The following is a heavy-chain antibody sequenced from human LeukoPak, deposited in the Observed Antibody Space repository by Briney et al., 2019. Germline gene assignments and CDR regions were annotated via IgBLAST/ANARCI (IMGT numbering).Heavy chain of an antibody. CDR1: GLTFSSYG. CDR3: AKDSDTATVVDY. D-gene: IGHD5-18*01. CDR2: IWYDGSNK. Sequence: PGRSPRLSCAASGLTFSSYGMHWVRQAPGKGLEWVAVIWYDGSNKYYADSVKGRFTISRDNSKNTLYLQMNSLRVEDTAVYYCAKDSDTATVVDYWGQGTLVTVSS. J-gene: IGHJ4*02. V-gene: IGHV3-33*06.